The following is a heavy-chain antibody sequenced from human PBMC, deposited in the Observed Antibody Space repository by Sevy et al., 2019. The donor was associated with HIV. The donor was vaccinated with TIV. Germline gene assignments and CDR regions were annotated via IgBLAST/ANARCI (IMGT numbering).Heavy chain of an antibody. D-gene: IGHD2-15*01. CDR1: GFNFINYG. Sequence: GGSLRLSCAASGFNFINYGMSWVRQAPGKGLEWVSVISGSGDTTNYADSVKGRFVNSRDNSKNTMYLQLNSLRAEDTAVYYCAKDIRVALVVPSPGYGMDVWGHGTSVTVSS. J-gene: IGHJ6*02. CDR2: ISGSGDTT. V-gene: IGHV3-23*01. CDR3: AKDIRVALVVPSPGYGMDV.